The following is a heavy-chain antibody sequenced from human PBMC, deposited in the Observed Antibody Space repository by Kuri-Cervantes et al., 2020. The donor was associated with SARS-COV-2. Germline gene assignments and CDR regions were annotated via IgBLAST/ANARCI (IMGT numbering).Heavy chain of an antibody. J-gene: IGHJ3*02. CDR3: ARAPHNRRHIVVVPAARKGGGAFDI. D-gene: IGHD2-2*01. CDR1: GYTFTGYY. CDR2: INPDSGGT. Sequence: ASVKVSCKASGYTFTGYYMHWVRQAPGQGLEWMGWINPDSGGTNYAQKFQGRVTMTRDTSTSTVYMELSSLRSEDTAVYYCARAPHNRRHIVVVPAARKGGGAFDIWGQGTMVTVSS. V-gene: IGHV1-2*02.